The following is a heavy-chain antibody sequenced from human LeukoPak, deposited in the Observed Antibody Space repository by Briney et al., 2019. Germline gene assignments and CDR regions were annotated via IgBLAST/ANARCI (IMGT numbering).Heavy chain of an antibody. Sequence: PSETLSLTCAVYGGSFSGYYWSWIRQPPGKGLEWIGETNHSGSTNYNPSLKSRVTISVDTSKNQFSLKLSSVTAADTAVYYCARGLDYYGSGSYLPWKRSGAFDIWGQGTMVTVSS. CDR1: GGSFSGYY. V-gene: IGHV4-34*01. CDR2: TNHSGST. D-gene: IGHD3-10*01. J-gene: IGHJ3*02. CDR3: ARGLDYYGSGSYLPWKRSGAFDI.